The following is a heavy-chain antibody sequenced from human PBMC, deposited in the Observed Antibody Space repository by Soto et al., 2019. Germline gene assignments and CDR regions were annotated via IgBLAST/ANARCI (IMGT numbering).Heavy chain of an antibody. V-gene: IGHV1-69*13. D-gene: IGHD1-26*01. Sequence: SVKVSCKASGGTFSRYAISWVRQAPGQGLEWMGGITPIFGKANYAQKFQGRVTITADESTRTAYMELSSLRFEDTAVYYCARSIVGPTTIGWLAPWGQGTLVTVSS. J-gene: IGHJ5*02. CDR1: GGTFSRYA. CDR2: ITPIFGKA. CDR3: ARSIVGPTTIGWLAP.